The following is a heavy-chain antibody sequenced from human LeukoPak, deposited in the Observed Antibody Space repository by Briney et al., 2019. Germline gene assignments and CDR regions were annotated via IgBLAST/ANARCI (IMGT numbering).Heavy chain of an antibody. Sequence: GGSLRLSCSASGFTFNAYAMPWVRQAPGEGLEWVSAISGSGGSTYYADSVKGRFTISRDNSKNTLYLQMNSLRAEDTAVYYCAKAVAGHYYFDYWGQGTLVTVSS. D-gene: IGHD6-19*01. CDR1: GFTFNAYA. V-gene: IGHV3-23*01. CDR2: ISGSGGST. CDR3: AKAVAGHYYFDY. J-gene: IGHJ4*02.